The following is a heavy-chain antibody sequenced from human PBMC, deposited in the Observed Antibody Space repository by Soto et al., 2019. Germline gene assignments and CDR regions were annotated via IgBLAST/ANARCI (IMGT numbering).Heavy chain of an antibody. V-gene: IGHV1-58*01. Sequence: SVKVSCKASGFIFTSSSVQWVRQSRGQRLEWIGWITVGTGNTNDAQKFQERVSITRDMSTSTAYMELSNLRSDETAVYYCAAGDSSGYYGGWGRGTQVTVSS. CDR2: ITVGTGNT. D-gene: IGHD3-22*01. J-gene: IGHJ4*02. CDR3: AAGDSSGYYGG. CDR1: GFIFTSSS.